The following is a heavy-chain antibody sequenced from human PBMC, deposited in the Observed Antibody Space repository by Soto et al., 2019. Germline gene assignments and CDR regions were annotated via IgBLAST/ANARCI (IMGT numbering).Heavy chain of an antibody. V-gene: IGHV3-53*01. CDR2: IYSGGST. Sequence: EVQLVESGGGLIQPGGSLRLSCAASGFTVSSNYMSWVRQAPSKGLEWVSVIYSGGSTYYADSVKGRFTISRDYSKNTLYLQMNSLRADDTAVYYCARVKELLWVGEPNWYFDLWGRGTLVTLSS. CDR3: ARVKELLWVGEPNWYFDL. CDR1: GFTVSSNY. D-gene: IGHD3-10*01. J-gene: IGHJ2*01.